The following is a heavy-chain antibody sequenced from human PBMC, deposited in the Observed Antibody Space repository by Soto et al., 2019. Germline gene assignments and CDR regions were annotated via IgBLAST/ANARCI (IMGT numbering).Heavy chain of an antibody. CDR1: GGSISSGDYY. CDR2: IYYSGYT. Sequence: SETLSLTCTVSGGSISSGDYYWSWIRQPPGKGLEWIGYIYYSGYTYYNPSLKSRVTISVDTSKNQFSLKLSSVTAADTAVYYCARGADIVVVPSIYGMDVWGQGTTVTVSS. J-gene: IGHJ6*02. CDR3: ARGADIVVVPSIYGMDV. V-gene: IGHV4-30-4*01. D-gene: IGHD2-2*01.